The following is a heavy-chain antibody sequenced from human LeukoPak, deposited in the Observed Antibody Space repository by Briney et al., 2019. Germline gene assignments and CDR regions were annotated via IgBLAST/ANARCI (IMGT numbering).Heavy chain of an antibody. CDR1: GGSISSYY. J-gene: IGHJ4*02. CDR3: ARQSISGSSLSYFDY. D-gene: IGHD3-22*01. V-gene: IGHV4-59*01. CDR2: IYDSGST. Sequence: SETLSLTCTVSGGSISSYYWSWIRQPPGKGLEWIGNIYDSGSTNYNPSLKSRVTISVDTSKNQCSLKLSSVTAADTAVYYCARQSISGSSLSYFDYWGQGTLVNASS.